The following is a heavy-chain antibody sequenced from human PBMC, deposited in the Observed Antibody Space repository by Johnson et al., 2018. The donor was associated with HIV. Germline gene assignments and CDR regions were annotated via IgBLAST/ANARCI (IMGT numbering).Heavy chain of an antibody. V-gene: IGHV3-66*01. CDR1: GISVSVNY. CDR3: ARDNPYTTAMGMGGAFDI. D-gene: IGHD1-1*01. CDR2: IFSGGDT. Sequence: VQLVESGGDLVQSGGSLRLSCAVSGISVSVNYMSWVRQAPGKGLEWVSVIFSGGDTFHADSVKGRFTTSRDNSKNTLYLNMNSLRAEDTAMYYCARDNPYTTAMGMGGAFDIWGQGTMVTVSS. J-gene: IGHJ3*02.